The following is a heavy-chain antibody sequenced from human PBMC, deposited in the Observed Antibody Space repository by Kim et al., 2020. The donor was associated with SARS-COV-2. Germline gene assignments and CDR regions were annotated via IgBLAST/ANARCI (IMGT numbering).Heavy chain of an antibody. D-gene: IGHD4-4*01. V-gene: IGHV3-23*03. CDR2: IYSGGSST. J-gene: IGHJ4*02. CDR3: AKTSDYSGYFDY. CDR1: GFTFSSYA. Sequence: GGSLRLSCAASGFTFSSYAMSWVRQAPGKGLEWVSVIYSGGSSTYYADSVKGRFTISRDNSKNTLYLQMNSLRAEDTAVYYCAKTSDYSGYFDYWGQGTLVTVSS.